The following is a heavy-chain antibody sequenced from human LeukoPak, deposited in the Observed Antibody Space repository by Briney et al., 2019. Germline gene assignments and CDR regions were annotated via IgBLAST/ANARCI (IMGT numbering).Heavy chain of an antibody. Sequence: GRSLRLSCAASGFTFSSYAMHWVRQAPGKGLEWVAVISYDGSNKYYADSVKGRFTISRDNSKNTLYLQMNSLRAEDTAVYYCARDHIVATIDYWGQGTLVTVSS. D-gene: IGHD5-12*01. V-gene: IGHV3-30-3*01. CDR1: GFTFSSYA. J-gene: IGHJ4*02. CDR3: ARDHIVATIDY. CDR2: ISYDGSNK.